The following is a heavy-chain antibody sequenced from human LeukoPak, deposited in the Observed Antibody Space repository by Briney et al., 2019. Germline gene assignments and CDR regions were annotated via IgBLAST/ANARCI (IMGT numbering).Heavy chain of an antibody. V-gene: IGHV3-15*04. Sequence: GGSLRLSCAASGFTFNYAWMSWVRQVPGKGLEWVGQTVSEIDGGTTDYAAPVKGRFTISRDDSKSTLYLQMNSLKIEDTAVYYCTTDEDWNYARKNVWGQGATVIVSS. D-gene: IGHD1-7*01. J-gene: IGHJ6*02. CDR2: TVSEIDGGTT. CDR1: GFTFNYAW. CDR3: TTDEDWNYARKNV.